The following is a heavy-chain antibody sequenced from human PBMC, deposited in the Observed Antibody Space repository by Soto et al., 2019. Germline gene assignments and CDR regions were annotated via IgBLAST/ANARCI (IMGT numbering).Heavy chain of an antibody. V-gene: IGHV4-34*01. CDR1: GESFSGYY. Sequence: QVQLHQWGAGLLKPSETLSLTCAVNGESFSGYYWSWIRQPPGKGLEWIGEINHSGTTNYNPSLKSRVTISVDTSKNQFSLILSSVTAADTAVYYCARGGAFTRFGVIISVDHYNYYMDVWGKGTTVTVSS. D-gene: IGHD3-3*01. J-gene: IGHJ6*03. CDR2: INHSGTT. CDR3: ARGGAFTRFGVIISVDHYNYYMDV.